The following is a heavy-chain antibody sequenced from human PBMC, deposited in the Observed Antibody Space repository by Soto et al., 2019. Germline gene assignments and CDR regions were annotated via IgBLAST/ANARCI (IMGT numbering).Heavy chain of an antibody. CDR2: ISSSGSTI. Sequence: GGSLRLSCAASGFTFSDYYMSWIRQAPGKGLEWVSYISSSGSTIYYADSVKGRFTISRDNAKNSLYLQMNSLRAEDTAVYYCARVNGDYYYYYYMDVWGKGTTVTVSS. V-gene: IGHV3-11*01. CDR1: GFTFSDYY. J-gene: IGHJ6*03. CDR3: ARVNGDYYYYYYMDV. D-gene: IGHD4-17*01.